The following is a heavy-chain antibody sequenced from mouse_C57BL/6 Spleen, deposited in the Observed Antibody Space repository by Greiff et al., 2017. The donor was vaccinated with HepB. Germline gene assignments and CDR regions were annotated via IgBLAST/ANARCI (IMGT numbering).Heavy chain of an antibody. CDR1: GYTFTSYW. V-gene: IGHV1-64*01. D-gene: IGHD1-1*01. J-gene: IGHJ3*01. Sequence: QVQLQQPGAELVKPGASVKLSCKASGYTFTSYWMHWVKQRPGQGLEWIGMIHPNSGSTNYNEKFKSKATLTVDKSSSTAYMQLSSLTSEDSAVYYCAREGPYYGSIWFAYWGQGTLVTVSA. CDR3: AREGPYYGSIWFAY. CDR2: IHPNSGST.